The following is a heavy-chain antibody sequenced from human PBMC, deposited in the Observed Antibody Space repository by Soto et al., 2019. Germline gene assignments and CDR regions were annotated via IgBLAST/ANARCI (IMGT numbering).Heavy chain of an antibody. CDR2: IKSKTDGGTT. D-gene: IGHD6-19*01. V-gene: IGHV3-15*07. CDR1: GFTFSNAW. CDR3: TTDQASSGWDRDY. Sequence: GGSLRLSCAASGFTFSNAWMNWVRQAPGKGLEWVGRIKSKTDGGTTDYAAPVKGRFTISRDDSKNTLYLQMNSLKTEDTAVYYCTTDQASSGWDRDYWGQGTLVTVSS. J-gene: IGHJ4*02.